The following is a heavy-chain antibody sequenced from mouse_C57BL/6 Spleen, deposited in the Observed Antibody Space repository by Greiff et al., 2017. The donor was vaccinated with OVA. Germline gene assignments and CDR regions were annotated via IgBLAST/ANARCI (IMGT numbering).Heavy chain of an antibody. CDR3: ARSGYLDY. V-gene: IGHV14-2*01. CDR2: IAPADGDT. J-gene: IGHJ2*01. Sequence: VQLQQSGAELVTPGASVTLSCTASGFNINDYYMHWVKQRTDQGLEWIGRIAPADGDTKYAPKFPGKATITADTSSNTAYLQLSSLTSEDTAVYYCARSGYLDYWGQGTTLTVSS. CDR1: GFNINDYY.